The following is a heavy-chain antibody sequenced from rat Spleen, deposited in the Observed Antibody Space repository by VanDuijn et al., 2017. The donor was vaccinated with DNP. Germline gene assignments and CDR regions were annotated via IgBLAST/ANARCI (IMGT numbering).Heavy chain of an antibody. Sequence: EVQLVESGGGLVQPGRSLKLSCAASGFTFNNHWMTWIRQAPGKGLEWVASITNAGGSTYYRDSVKGRFTISRDDVKNTGFLQMNNLRSEDTAMYYCVSGGPGINQGNWFVYWGQGTLVTVSS. V-gene: IGHV5-31*01. CDR1: GFTFNNHW. CDR3: VSGGPGINQGNWFVY. J-gene: IGHJ3*01. D-gene: IGHD1-4*01. CDR2: ITNAGGST.